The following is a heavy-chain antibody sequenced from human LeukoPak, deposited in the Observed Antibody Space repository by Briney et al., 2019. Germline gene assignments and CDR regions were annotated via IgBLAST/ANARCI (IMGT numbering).Heavy chain of an antibody. J-gene: IGHJ4*02. CDR3: ARVRWGLMVYIDY. Sequence: PGGSLRLSCAPSGFTFSSYAMIWVRQAPGKGLEWVSAISGSGGSTYYADSVKGRFTISRDNSKNTLYLQMTSLRAEDTAVYYCARVRWGLMVYIDYWGQGTLVTVSS. D-gene: IGHD2-8*01. CDR1: GFTFSSYA. V-gene: IGHV3-23*01. CDR2: ISGSGGST.